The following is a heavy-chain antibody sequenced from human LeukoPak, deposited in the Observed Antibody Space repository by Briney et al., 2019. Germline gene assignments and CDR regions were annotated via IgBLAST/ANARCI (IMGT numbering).Heavy chain of an antibody. CDR2: ISASAGNT. CDR3: AKDRDGYSPDY. D-gene: IGHD5-24*01. J-gene: IGHJ4*02. V-gene: IGHV3-23*01. CDR1: GFTFSSYA. Sequence: GGSLRLSCAASGFTFSSYAMSWVRQAPGKGLEWVSAISASAGNTYYAGSVKGRFTISRDNSKNTLYLQMNSLRPEDTAVYYCAKDRDGYSPDYWGQGTLVTVSS.